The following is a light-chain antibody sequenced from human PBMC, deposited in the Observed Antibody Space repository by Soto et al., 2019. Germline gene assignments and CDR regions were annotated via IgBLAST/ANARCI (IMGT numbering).Light chain of an antibody. CDR1: QSVSSW. Sequence: DIQMTQSPSTLSASVGDRVSITCRASQSVSSWLAWYQLKPGKAPKLLISGASNLKSGVPSRFSGSGSGTEFTLTISSLQPDDFATYYCQQYNIHSTFGQGTKLEIK. CDR2: GAS. J-gene: IGKJ2*01. V-gene: IGKV1-5*03. CDR3: QQYNIHST.